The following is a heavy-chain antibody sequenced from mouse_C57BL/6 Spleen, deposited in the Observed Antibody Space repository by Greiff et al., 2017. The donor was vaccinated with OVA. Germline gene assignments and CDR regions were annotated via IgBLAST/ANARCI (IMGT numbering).Heavy chain of an antibody. CDR2: ISSSGST. CDR1: GYSITNGNHW. J-gene: IGHJ1*03. CDR3: ARDMRSTMVTTTDWYFDV. D-gene: IGHD2-2*01. Sequence: VQLQQSGPALVKPSQTVSLTCTVTGYSITNGNHWWNWIRQVSGSKLEWIGYISSSGSTDSNPSLKSRISITRDTSKNQLFLQLNSVTTEDIATYYCARDMRSTMVTTTDWYFDVWGTGTTVTVSS. V-gene: IGHV3-4*01.